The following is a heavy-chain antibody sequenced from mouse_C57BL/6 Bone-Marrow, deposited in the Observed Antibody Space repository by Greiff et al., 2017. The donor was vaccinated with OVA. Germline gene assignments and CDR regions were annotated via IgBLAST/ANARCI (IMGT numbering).Heavy chain of an antibody. J-gene: IGHJ4*01. CDR3: ARYTTVVGAMDY. CDR1: GYTFTSYW. CDR2: IDPNSGGT. D-gene: IGHD1-1*01. V-gene: IGHV1-72*01. Sequence: QVQLQQPGAELVKPGASVKLSCKASGYTFTSYWMHWVKQRPGRGLEWIGRIDPNSGGTKYNEKFKSKATLTVDKHSSTAFMQLISLASEVSTVYCCARYTTVVGAMDYWGQGTSVTVSS.